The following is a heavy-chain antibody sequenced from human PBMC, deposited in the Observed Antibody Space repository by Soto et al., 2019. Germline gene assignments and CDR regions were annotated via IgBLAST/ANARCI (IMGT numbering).Heavy chain of an antibody. CDR1: GFTFSSYS. CDR3: VQGDYYYYGMDV. J-gene: IGHJ6*02. V-gene: IGHV3-48*02. Sequence: PGGSLRLSCAASGFTFSSYSMNWVRQAPGKGLEWVSYISSSSSTIYYADSVKGRFTISRDNAKNSLYLQMNSLRDEDTAVYYCVQGDYYYYGMDVWGQGTTVTVSS. CDR2: ISSSSSTI.